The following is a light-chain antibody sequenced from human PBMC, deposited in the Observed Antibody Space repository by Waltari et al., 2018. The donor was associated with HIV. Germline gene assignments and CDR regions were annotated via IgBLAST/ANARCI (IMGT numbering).Light chain of an antibody. CDR2: EVN. V-gene: IGLV2-8*01. J-gene: IGLJ1*01. CDR1: SSDLGGANY. Sequence: QSALTQPPSASGSPGRSVTIFCTGTSSDLGGANYVSCYQQPQDKAPKLIIFEVNKRPSGVPDRFPGSQSGNTASLTVSGLQAEDEADYYCSSYAGSDSPYVFGSGTTVTVL. CDR3: SSYAGSDSPYV.